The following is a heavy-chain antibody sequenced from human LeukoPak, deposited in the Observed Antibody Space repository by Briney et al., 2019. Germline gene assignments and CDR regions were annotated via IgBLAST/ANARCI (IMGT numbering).Heavy chain of an antibody. CDR3: AKDFVRYNIQFDY. J-gene: IGHJ4*02. Sequence: GGSLRLSCAASGLSFSFYAMSWVRQAPGKGLEWVSSISGGGAGTYYADSVRGRFTISRDNSKNTLYLQMNSLRAEDTALYYCAKDFVRYNIQFDYWGQGALVTVSS. D-gene: IGHD1-1*01. CDR1: GLSFSFYA. CDR2: ISGGGAGT. V-gene: IGHV3-23*01.